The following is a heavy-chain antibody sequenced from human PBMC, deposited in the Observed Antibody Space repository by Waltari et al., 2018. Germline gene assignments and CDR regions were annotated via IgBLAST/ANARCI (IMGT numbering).Heavy chain of an antibody. J-gene: IGHJ3*02. V-gene: IGHV4-31*03. D-gene: IGHD3-10*01. Sequence: QVQLQESGPGLVKPSQTLSLTCTVSGGSISSGGYYWSWLRQHPGKGLEWIGYIYYSGTTYYNPSLKSRVTISVDTSKNQFSLKLSSVTAADTAVYYCARGPQYYYGSGSYYHNDAFDIWGQGTMVTVSS. CDR2: IYYSGTT. CDR3: ARGPQYYYGSGSYYHNDAFDI. CDR1: GGSISSGGYY.